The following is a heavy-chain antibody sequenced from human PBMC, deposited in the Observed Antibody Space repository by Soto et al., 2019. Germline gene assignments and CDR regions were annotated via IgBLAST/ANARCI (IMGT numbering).Heavy chain of an antibody. CDR1: GFTFSSYW. CDR2: ISSSGSTI. V-gene: IGHV3-11*01. Sequence: PGGSLRLSCAASGFTFSSYWMSWIRQAPEKGLEWVSYISSSGSTIYYADSVKGRFTLSRDNAKNSLYLQMNSRRAEDTAVYYCARDGSNYYDSSGYRDWGQGTLVTVSS. CDR3: ARDGSNYYDSSGYRD. D-gene: IGHD3-22*01. J-gene: IGHJ4*02.